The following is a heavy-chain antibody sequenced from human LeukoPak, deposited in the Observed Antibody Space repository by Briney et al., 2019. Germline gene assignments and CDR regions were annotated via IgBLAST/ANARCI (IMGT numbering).Heavy chain of an antibody. J-gene: IGHJ4*02. D-gene: IGHD1-1*01. V-gene: IGHV3-66*01. CDR2: IYSGGST. CDR1: GFTVSSNY. CDR3: ARDDTGTTARCDY. Sequence: GGSLRLSCAASGFTVSSNYMSWVRQAPGKGLEWVSVIYSGGSTYYADSVKGRFTISRDNSKNTLYLQMNSLRAEDTAVYYCARDDTGTTARCDYWGQGTLVTVSS.